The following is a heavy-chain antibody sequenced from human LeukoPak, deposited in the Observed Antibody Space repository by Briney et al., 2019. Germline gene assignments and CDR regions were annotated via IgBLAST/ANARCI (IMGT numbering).Heavy chain of an antibody. J-gene: IGHJ5*02. CDR1: GFTFSSYS. V-gene: IGHV3-21*01. CDR2: ISSSSSYI. D-gene: IGHD6-13*01. CDR3: ARGQQLDEGWFDP. Sequence: GGSLRLSCAASGFTFSSYSMNWVRQAPGKGLGWVSSISSSSSYIYYADSVKGRFTISRDNAKNSLYLQMNSLRAEDTAVYYCARGQQLDEGWFDPWGQGTLVTVSS.